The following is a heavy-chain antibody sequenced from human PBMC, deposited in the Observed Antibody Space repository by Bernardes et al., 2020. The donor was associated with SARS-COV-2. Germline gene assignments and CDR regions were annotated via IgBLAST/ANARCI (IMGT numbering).Heavy chain of an antibody. CDR1: GFSISDYS. V-gene: IGHV3-11*01. Sequence: GGSLRLSCAVTGFSISDYSTAWVRQAPGKGLEWISHMNSRDNIALYADSVQGRFTISRDDAKNSLFLQMNSLRAEDTAIYYCVRDGIFYYGSGGFSRKLYYAMDVWGRGTTVTVS. CDR2: MNSRDNIA. CDR3: VRDGIFYYGSGGFSRKLYYAMDV. D-gene: IGHD3-10*01. J-gene: IGHJ6*02.